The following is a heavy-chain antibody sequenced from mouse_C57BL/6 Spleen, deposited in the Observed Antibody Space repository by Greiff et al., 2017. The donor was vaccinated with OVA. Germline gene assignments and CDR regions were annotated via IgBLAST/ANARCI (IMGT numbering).Heavy chain of an antibody. CDR3: ASPDLLWLRRYYFDY. V-gene: IGHV1-4*01. CDR2: INPSSGYT. Sequence: ESGAELARPGASVKMSCKASGYTFTSYTMHWVKQRPGQGLEWIGYINPSSGYTKYNQKFKDKATLTADKSSSTAYMQLSSLTSEDSAVYYCASPDLLWLRRYYFDYWGQGTTLTVSS. D-gene: IGHD2-2*01. J-gene: IGHJ2*01. CDR1: GYTFTSYT.